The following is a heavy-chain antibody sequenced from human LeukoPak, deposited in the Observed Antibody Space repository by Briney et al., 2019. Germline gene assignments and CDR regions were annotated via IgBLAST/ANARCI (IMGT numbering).Heavy chain of an antibody. CDR3: ARGLMYYDILTGYTSADAFDI. V-gene: IGHV4-34*01. CDR2: INHSGST. CDR1: GGSFSGYY. D-gene: IGHD3-9*01. Sequence: SETLSLTCAVYGGSFSGYYWSWIRQPPGKGLGWIGEINHSGSTNYNPSLKSRVTISVDTSKNQFSLKLSSVTAADTAVYYCARGLMYYDILTGYTSADAFDIWGQGTMVTVSS. J-gene: IGHJ3*02.